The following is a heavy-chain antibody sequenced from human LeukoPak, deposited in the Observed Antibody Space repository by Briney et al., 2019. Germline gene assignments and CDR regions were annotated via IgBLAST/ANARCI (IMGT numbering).Heavy chain of an antibody. CDR2: IDWNGSST. Sequence: GGSLRLFCAASGFTFDDYGMSWVRQAPGKGLEWVSSIDWNGSSTGYADSVKGRFTISRDDAKNSLYMQMSSLRADDTALYYCARDADYYFDQWGQGALVTVSS. CDR3: ARDADYYFDQ. CDR1: GFTFDDYG. V-gene: IGHV3-20*04. J-gene: IGHJ4*02.